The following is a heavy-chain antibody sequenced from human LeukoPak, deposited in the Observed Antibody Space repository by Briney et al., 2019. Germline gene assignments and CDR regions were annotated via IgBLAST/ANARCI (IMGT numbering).Heavy chain of an antibody. CDR1: GYTFTSYY. J-gene: IGHJ4*02. D-gene: IGHD2-15*01. CDR2: INPSGGST. V-gene: IGHV1-46*01. Sequence: ASVKVSCKASGYTFTSYYMHWVRQAPGQGLEWMGIINPSGGSTSYAQKFQGRVTMTRDTSTSTVYMELSSLRSEDTAVYYCAIENIVVGGPGYWGQGTLVTVSS. CDR3: AIENIVVGGPGY.